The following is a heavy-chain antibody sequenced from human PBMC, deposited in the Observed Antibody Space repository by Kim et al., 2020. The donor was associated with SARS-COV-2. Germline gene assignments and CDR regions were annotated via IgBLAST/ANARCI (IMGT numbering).Heavy chain of an antibody. CDR3: ARGGYDILTGSQDAFDI. CDR1: GYSFTSYW. J-gene: IGHJ3*02. V-gene: IGHV5-51*01. Sequence: GESLKISRKGSGYSFTSYWIGWVRQMPGKGLEWMGIIYPGDSDTRYSPSFQGQVTISADKSISTAYLQWSSLKASDTAMYYCARGGYDILTGSQDAFDIWGQGTMVTVSS. D-gene: IGHD3-9*01. CDR2: IYPGDSDT.